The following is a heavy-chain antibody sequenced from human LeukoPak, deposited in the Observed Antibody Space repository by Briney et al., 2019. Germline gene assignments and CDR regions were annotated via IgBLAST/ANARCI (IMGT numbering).Heavy chain of an antibody. Sequence: GGSLRLSCAASVFSFSDYYMNWIRQAPGKGLEWVSYISSSGSSIYYGDSVKGRFTISRDNAKNSLYLQMNSLTAEDTAVYYCARAGYSSGWYLGYSDYCGQGTLVTVSS. D-gene: IGHD6-19*01. CDR1: VFSFSDYY. V-gene: IGHV3-11*04. CDR3: ARAGYSSGWYLGYSDY. J-gene: IGHJ4*02. CDR2: ISSSGSSI.